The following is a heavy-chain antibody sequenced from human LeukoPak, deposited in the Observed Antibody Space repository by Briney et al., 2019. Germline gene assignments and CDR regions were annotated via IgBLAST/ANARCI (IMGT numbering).Heavy chain of an antibody. CDR2: INPNGGGT. J-gene: IGHJ5*02. CDR1: GYTFTGYY. D-gene: IGHD2-2*01. V-gene: IGHV1-2*06. CDR3: ARDRYCSSTSCYAAGWFDP. Sequence: ASVKVSCKASGYTFTGYYMHWVRQAPGQGLEWMGRINPNGGGTNYAQKFQGRVTMTRDTSISTAYMELSRLRSDDTAVYYCARDRYCSSTSCYAAGWFDPWGQGTLVTVSS.